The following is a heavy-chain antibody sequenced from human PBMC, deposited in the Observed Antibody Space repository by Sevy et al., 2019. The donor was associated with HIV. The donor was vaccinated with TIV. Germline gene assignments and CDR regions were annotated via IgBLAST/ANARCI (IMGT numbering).Heavy chain of an antibody. Sequence: GGSLRLSCTASGFTFSSYWMSWVRQAPGKGLEWVANIKQDGSEKYYVDSVKGRFTISRDNAKNSLYLQMNSLRAEDTAVYYCARDSSGWAFDYWGQGTLVTVSS. J-gene: IGHJ4*02. V-gene: IGHV3-7*01. CDR3: ARDSSGWAFDY. CDR1: GFTFSSYW. CDR2: IKQDGSEK. D-gene: IGHD6-19*01.